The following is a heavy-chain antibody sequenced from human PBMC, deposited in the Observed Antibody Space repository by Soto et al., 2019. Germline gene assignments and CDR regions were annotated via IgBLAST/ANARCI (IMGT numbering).Heavy chain of an antibody. J-gene: IGHJ6*02. V-gene: IGHV3-33*01. Sequence: GGSLRLSCAASGFTFSSYGMHWVRQARGKGLEWVAVIWYDGSNKYYADSVKGRFTISRDNSKNTLYLQMNSLRAEDTAVYYCARDIYCSSTSCRYYYGMDVWGQGTTVTVSS. CDR3: ARDIYCSSTSCRYYYGMDV. CDR2: IWYDGSNK. D-gene: IGHD2-2*01. CDR1: GFTFSSYG.